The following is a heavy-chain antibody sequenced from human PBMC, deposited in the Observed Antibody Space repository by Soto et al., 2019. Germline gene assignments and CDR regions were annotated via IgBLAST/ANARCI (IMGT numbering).Heavy chain of an antibody. CDR3: VNTGYSYDPFAY. CDR2: IFWNDDD. D-gene: IGHD5-18*01. V-gene: IGHV2-5*01. J-gene: IGHJ4*02. Sequence: SGPTLVNPTQPLKRTCTFSGFSLTTYGVGVGWIRQPPGKAVEWLALIFWNDDDRYSPSLKSRLTITKDTSKNQVVFTMNNMDPVDTATYFCVNTGYSYDPFAYWGRGTLVTVSS. CDR1: GFSLTTYGVG.